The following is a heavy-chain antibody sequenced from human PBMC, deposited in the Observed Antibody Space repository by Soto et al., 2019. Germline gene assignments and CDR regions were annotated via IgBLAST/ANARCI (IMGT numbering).Heavy chain of an antibody. CDR3: ARMKVDSYQFYYAMDV. J-gene: IGHJ6*02. Sequence: SGPTLVNPTETLTLTCIVSGFSLTTGKMGVSWIRQHPGKALEWLAHIFSDNERSYSTSLQGRLTISKDTSGSQVVLSMTNVDPVDTATYYCARMKVDSYQFYYAMDVWGQGTTVTVSS. V-gene: IGHV2-26*01. CDR2: IFSDNER. CDR1: GFSLTTGKMG. D-gene: IGHD3-9*01.